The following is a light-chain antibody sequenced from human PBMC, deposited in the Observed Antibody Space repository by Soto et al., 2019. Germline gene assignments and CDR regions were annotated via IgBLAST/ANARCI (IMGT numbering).Light chain of an antibody. CDR1: QSVSSN. CDR3: QQYNNWPPWT. Sequence: EIVMTQSPATMSVSPGERATLSCRASQSVSSNLAWYQQKPGQAPRLLIYGASTRATRIPARFSGSGSGTEFTLTISSLQSEDFAVYYCQQYNNWPPWTFGQGTNVEIK. V-gene: IGKV3-15*01. J-gene: IGKJ1*01. CDR2: GAS.